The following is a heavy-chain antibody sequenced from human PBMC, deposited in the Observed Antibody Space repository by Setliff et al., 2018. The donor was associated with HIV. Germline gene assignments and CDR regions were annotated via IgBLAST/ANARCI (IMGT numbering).Heavy chain of an antibody. CDR3: VRQSTTSRDFDS. CDR2: IYYSGST. D-gene: IGHD2-2*01. J-gene: IGHJ4*02. V-gene: IGHV4-30-4*08. CDR1: GGSISSGDYY. Sequence: SETLSLTCTVSGGSISSGDYYWSWIRQPPGKGLEWIAYIYYSGSTYYNPSLKSRVTISIDTSNNQISLRLSSVTAADTAMYYCVRQSTTSRDFDSWGQGTLVTVSS.